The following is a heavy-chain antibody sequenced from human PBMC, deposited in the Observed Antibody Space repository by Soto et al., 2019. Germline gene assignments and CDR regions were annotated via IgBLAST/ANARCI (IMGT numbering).Heavy chain of an antibody. CDR2: IYYSGST. V-gene: IGHV4-39*01. D-gene: IGHD6-13*01. CDR3: ARWAAAGTKRGAYYHYGMDV. Sequence: QLQLQESGPGLAKPSETLSLTCTVSGGSISSSSYYWGWIRQPPGKGLVWIGRIYYSGSTFYNLSLKRRVTTSVDTSKTQSSREPRSVTAADTAVYYCARWAAAGTKRGAYYHYGMDVWGQGTTVTVSS. J-gene: IGHJ6*02. CDR1: GGSISSSSYY.